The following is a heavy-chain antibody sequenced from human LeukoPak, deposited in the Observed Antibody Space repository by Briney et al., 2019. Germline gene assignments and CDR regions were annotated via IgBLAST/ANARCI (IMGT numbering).Heavy chain of an antibody. CDR3: ARTDYDFWTYYYYYGMDV. D-gene: IGHD3-3*01. CDR2: ISANNGDT. CDR1: GYTFTSYG. J-gene: IGHJ6*02. Sequence: ASVKVSCKASGYTFTSYGITWVRQDPGQGLEWMGWISANNGDTHYSEKFQGRVTMTTDTFTSTAYMELRSLESDDTAVYYCARTDYDFWTYYYYYGMDVWGQGTTVTVSS. V-gene: IGHV1-18*01.